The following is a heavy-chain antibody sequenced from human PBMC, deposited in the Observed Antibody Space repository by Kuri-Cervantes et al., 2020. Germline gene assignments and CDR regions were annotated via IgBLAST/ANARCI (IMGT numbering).Heavy chain of an antibody. V-gene: IGHV3-23*01. CDR1: GFTSSNYV. D-gene: IGHD6-19*01. Sequence: GESLKISCVVSGFTSSNYVMNWVRQAPGKGLEWVSAISGSGGSTYYADSVKGRFTISRDNSKNTLYLQMNSLRAEDTAVYYCAKSSETGGVSIAVAGKDFDYWGQGALVTVSS. J-gene: IGHJ4*02. CDR3: AKSSETGGVSIAVAGKDFDY. CDR2: ISGSGGST.